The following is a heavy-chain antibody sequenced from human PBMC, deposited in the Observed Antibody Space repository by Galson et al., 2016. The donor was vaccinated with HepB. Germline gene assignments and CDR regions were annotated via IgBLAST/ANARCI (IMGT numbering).Heavy chain of an antibody. CDR2: IYWDDDK. D-gene: IGHD1-26*01. CDR3: AHRQTGVGPYYFDY. J-gene: IGHJ4*02. V-gene: IGHV2-5*02. Sequence: PALVKPTQALALTCTFSGFSLSTREVGVGWIRQPPGKALEWLALIYWDDDKRYSPSLKSRLTITKDTSKNQVVLTMTNMDPVDTATYYCAHRQTGVGPYYFDYWGQGTLVTVSS. CDR1: GFSLSTREVG.